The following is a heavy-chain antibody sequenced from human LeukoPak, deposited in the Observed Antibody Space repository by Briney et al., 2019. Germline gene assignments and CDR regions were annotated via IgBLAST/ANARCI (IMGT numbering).Heavy chain of an antibody. CDR1: GGSISSYY. J-gene: IGHJ4*02. D-gene: IGHD6-19*01. V-gene: IGHV4-59*08. Sequence: TSETLSLTCTVSGGSISSYYWSWIRQPPGKGLEWIGCIYYSGSTNYNPSLKSRVTISVDTSKNQFSLKLSSVTAADTAVYYCASSGWYYFDYWGQGTLVTVSS. CDR2: IYYSGST. CDR3: ASSGWYYFDY.